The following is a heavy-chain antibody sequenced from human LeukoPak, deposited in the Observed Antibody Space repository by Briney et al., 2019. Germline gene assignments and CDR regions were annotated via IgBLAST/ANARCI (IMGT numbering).Heavy chain of an antibody. V-gene: IGHV3-21*01. CDR2: ISSSSSYI. Sequence: GGSLRLSCAAPGFTFSSYNMNWVRQAPGKGLEWVSSISSSSSYIYYADSVKGRFTISRDNAKNSLYLQMNNLRAEDTAVYYCARGSGSYLFQHWGQGTLVAVSS. CDR1: GFTFSSYN. CDR3: ARGSGSYLFQH. D-gene: IGHD1-26*01. J-gene: IGHJ1*01.